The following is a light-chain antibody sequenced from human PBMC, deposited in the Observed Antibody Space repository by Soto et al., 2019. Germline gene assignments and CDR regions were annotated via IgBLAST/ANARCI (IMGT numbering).Light chain of an antibody. V-gene: IGKV1-5*01. CDR3: QQYNRSYT. CDR2: GAS. J-gene: IGKJ2*01. Sequence: DIQLTQSPSILSASGGDRVTITCRASQSIANRLAWYQQKPGKTPKLLIYGASTLESGVPSRFSGSGSGTAFTLTINSLQTDDFATDYCQQYNRSYTFGQGTKLEIK. CDR1: QSIANR.